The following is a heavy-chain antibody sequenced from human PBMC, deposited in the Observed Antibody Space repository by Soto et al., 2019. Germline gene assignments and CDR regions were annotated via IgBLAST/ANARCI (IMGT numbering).Heavy chain of an antibody. CDR1: GGSFSGYY. CDR3: ARGEYSSSWFDS. J-gene: IGHJ5*01. CDR2: INHSGST. D-gene: IGHD6-13*01. Sequence: QVQLQQWGAGLLKPSETLSLTCAVYGGSFSGYYWSWIRQPPGKGLEWIGEINHSGSTNYNPSLKSRVTISVDTSKNQFSLKLTSVTAADTAVYYCARGEYSSSWFDSWGQGTLVTVSS. V-gene: IGHV4-34*01.